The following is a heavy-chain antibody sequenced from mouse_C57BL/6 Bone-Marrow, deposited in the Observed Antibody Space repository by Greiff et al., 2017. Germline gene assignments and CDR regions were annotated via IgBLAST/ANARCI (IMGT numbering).Heavy chain of an antibody. J-gene: IGHJ2*01. D-gene: IGHD2-3*01. CDR2: IYPGNGDT. Sequence: QVQLQQSGAALVRPGASVKMSCKASGYTFTSYNMHWVKQTPRQGLEWIGAIYPGNGDTTYNQKFKGKATLTVDKSSSTAYMQLSSLTSSDAAVYFCARELEGYCVGYWGKGTTLTVSS. V-gene: IGHV1-12*01. CDR1: GYTFTSYN. CDR3: ARELEGYCVGY.